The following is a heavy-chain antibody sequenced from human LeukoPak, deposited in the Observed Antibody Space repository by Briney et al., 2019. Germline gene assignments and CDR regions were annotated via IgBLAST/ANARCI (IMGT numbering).Heavy chain of an antibody. V-gene: IGHV4-59*01. Sequence: SETLSLTCTVSGGSISSYYWSWIRQPPGKGLEWIGYIYYSGSTNYNPSLKSRVTISVDTSKNQFSLKLSSVTAADTAVYYCARVPPSPYSSSHPRYYYYMDVWGKGTTVTVSS. CDR3: ARVPPSPYSSSHPRYYYYMDV. D-gene: IGHD6-6*01. J-gene: IGHJ6*03. CDR1: GGSISSYY. CDR2: IYYSGST.